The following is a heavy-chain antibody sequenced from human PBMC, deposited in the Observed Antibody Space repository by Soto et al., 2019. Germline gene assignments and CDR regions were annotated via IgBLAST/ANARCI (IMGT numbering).Heavy chain of an antibody. V-gene: IGHV1-3*01. Sequence: XSLKGSCKASGYTFTSYAMHWVRQDPGQMLEWMGWINAGNGNTKYSQKFQGRVTITRDTSASTAYMELSSLRSEDTAVYYCAIDSRMEWPRYGMDVWGQGTTVTVSS. D-gene: IGHD3-3*01. CDR3: AIDSRMEWPRYGMDV. CDR2: INAGNGNT. J-gene: IGHJ6*02. CDR1: GYTFTSYA.